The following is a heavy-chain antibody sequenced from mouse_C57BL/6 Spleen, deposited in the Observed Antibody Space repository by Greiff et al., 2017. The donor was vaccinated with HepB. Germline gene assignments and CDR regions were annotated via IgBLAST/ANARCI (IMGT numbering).Heavy chain of an antibody. CDR1: GYTFTDYE. CDR3: TRVDSNYVYYAMDY. Sequence: QVQLQQSGAELVRPGASVTLSCKASGYTFTDYEMHWVKQTPVHGLEWIGAIDPETGGTAYNQKFKGKAILTADKSSSTAYMELRSLTSEDSAVYYCTRVDSNYVYYAMDYWGQGTSVTVSS. J-gene: IGHJ4*01. D-gene: IGHD2-5*01. CDR2: IDPETGGT. V-gene: IGHV1-15*01.